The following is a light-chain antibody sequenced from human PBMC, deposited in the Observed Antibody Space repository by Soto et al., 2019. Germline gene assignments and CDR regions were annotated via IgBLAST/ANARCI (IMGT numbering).Light chain of an antibody. CDR2: AAS. Sequence: EIVLTQSPAILSLSPGERATLSCRASQSVSSCLTWYQQKPGQAPRLLIYAASTRATGIPARFSGSGSGTDFTLTISSLEPEDFAVYYCQQRSNWPLTFGGGTKVDIK. V-gene: IGKV3-11*01. CDR1: QSVSSC. CDR3: QQRSNWPLT. J-gene: IGKJ4*01.